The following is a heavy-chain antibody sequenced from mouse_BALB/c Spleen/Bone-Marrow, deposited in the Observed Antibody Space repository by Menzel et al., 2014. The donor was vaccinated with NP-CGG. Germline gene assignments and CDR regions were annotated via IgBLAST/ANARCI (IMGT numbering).Heavy chain of an antibody. Sequence: VQLQQSGPELVKPGASVKISCKASGYSFTGYFMNWVMQSHGKSLEWIGRINPYNGDTFYNQKFKGKATLTVDKSSSIAHMELRSLASEDSAVYYCASSFITTAYYFDYWGQGTTLTVSS. V-gene: IGHV1-20*02. CDR3: ASSFITTAYYFDY. CDR2: INPYNGDT. D-gene: IGHD1-2*01. J-gene: IGHJ2*01. CDR1: GYSFTGYF.